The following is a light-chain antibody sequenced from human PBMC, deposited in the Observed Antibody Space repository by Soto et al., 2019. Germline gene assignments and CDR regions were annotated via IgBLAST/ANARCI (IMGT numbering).Light chain of an antibody. CDR2: GAS. V-gene: IGKV3-20*01. CDR3: QQYGSSIT. J-gene: IGKJ5*01. Sequence: EIVMPQSTAPLSVSPGDRSTLSCRASQSVSSYLAWYQQKPGQAPRLLIYGASRRATGIPDRFSGSGSGTDFTLTISRLEPEDFAVYYCQQYGSSITFGHGTRLEVK. CDR1: QSVSSY.